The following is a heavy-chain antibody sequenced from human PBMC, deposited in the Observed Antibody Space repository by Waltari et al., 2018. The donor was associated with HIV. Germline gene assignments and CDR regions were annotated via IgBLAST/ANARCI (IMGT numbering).Heavy chain of an antibody. CDR1: GGSFNDYY. CDR3: ARGVRDVNMMLVVLGFIYYFDY. D-gene: IGHD3-22*01. V-gene: IGHV4-34*01. CDR2: INHSGSA. J-gene: IGHJ4*02. Sequence: QAQLQQWGAGLLKPSETLSLTCAVYGGSFNDYYWTWIRQPPGKGLELIGEINHSGSANYIPSLKSRVTISVDTSKNQFSLKLNSVTAADTAVYYCARGVRDVNMMLVVLGFIYYFDYWGQGTLVTVSS.